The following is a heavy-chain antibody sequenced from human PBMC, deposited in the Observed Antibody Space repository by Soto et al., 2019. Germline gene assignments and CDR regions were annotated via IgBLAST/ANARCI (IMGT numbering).Heavy chain of an antibody. CDR1: GYTFTSYG. J-gene: IGHJ6*02. CDR3: ARDMRSGWPEGYYYYGMDV. D-gene: IGHD6-19*01. Sequence: ASVKVSCKASGYTFTSYGISWVRQAPGQGLEWMGWISAYNGNTNYAQKLQGRVTMTTDTSTSTAYMELRSLRSDDTAVYYCARDMRSGWPEGYYYYGMDVWGQGTTVTVSS. CDR2: ISAYNGNT. V-gene: IGHV1-18*01.